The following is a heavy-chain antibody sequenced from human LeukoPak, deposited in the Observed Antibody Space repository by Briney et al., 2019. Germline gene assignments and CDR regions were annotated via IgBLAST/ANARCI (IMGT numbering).Heavy chain of an antibody. V-gene: IGHV3-48*01. CDR3: ARWWYGGVTAFDY. D-gene: IGHD2-15*01. CDR2: ISSSSSTI. Sequence: PGGSLRLSCAASGFTFSSYSMNWVRQAPGKGLEWVSYISSSSSTIYYADSVKGRFTISRDNAKNSLYLQMNSLRAEDTAVYYCARWWYGGVTAFDYWGQGTLVTVSS. CDR1: GFTFSSYS. J-gene: IGHJ4*02.